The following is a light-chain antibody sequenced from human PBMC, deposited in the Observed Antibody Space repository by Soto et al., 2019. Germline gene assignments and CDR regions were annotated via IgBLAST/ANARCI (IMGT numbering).Light chain of an antibody. Sequence: QSALTQPGSVSGSPGQSITISCTGTSXDVGGFNYVSWYQQHPGKAPKLLIFDVYSRPSGISNRFSGSKSGNTASLTISGLQAEDEADYYCSSYTTSSSYVFGAGTKVTVL. CDR1: SXDVGGFNY. CDR2: DVY. V-gene: IGLV2-14*01. J-gene: IGLJ1*01. CDR3: SSYTTSSSYV.